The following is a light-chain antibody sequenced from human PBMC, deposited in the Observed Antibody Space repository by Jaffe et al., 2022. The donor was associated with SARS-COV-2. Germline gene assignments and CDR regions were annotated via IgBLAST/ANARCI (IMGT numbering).Light chain of an antibody. CDR1: QDISTY. CDR3: QQANTFPLT. V-gene: IGKV1-12*01. Sequence: DTQMTQSPSSVSASVGDRVTITCRASQDISTYLAWYQQKPGKAPKVLIYGASNLQSGVPLRFSGSGSGTHFTLTISSLQSEDLATYYCQQANTFPLTFGGGTKVEIK. CDR2: GAS. J-gene: IGKJ4*01.